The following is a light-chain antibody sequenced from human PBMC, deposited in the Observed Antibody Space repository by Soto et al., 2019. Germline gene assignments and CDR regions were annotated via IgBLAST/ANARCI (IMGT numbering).Light chain of an antibody. CDR2: RNY. J-gene: IGLJ1*01. CDR3: SAWDASLNDDV. Sequence: QSVLTQPPSASGTPGQRATISCSGSSSHIGSKTVNWYQQLPGTAPKLLIYRNYQRPSGVPDRFSGAKSGTSASLAISGLQSEDEADYYCSAWDASLNDDVFVTGTKLTVL. V-gene: IGLV1-44*01. CDR1: SSHIGSKT.